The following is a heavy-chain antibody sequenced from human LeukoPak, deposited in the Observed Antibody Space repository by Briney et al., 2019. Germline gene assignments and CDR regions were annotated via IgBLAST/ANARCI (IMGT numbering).Heavy chain of an antibody. V-gene: IGHV3-74*01. CDR1: GFTFSSYW. J-gene: IGHJ4*02. CDR2: INSDGSST. Sequence: TGGSLRLSCAASGFTFSSYWMHWVRQAPGKGLVWVSRINSDGSSTSYADSVKGRFTISRDNAKNSLYLQMNSLRAEDTAVYYCARVPSLAARRAGGYWGQGTLVTVSS. D-gene: IGHD6-6*01. CDR3: ARVPSLAARRAGGY.